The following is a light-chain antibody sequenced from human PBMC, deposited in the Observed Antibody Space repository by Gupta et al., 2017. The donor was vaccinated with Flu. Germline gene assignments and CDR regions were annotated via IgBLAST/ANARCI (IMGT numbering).Light chain of an antibody. V-gene: IGLV2-23*01. Sequence: SALYQPASVSGSPGQSITISCTGITSDIGTYSLVSWYQHCPGKAPRLILYEGNKRPSGVPDRFSGSESGNTAFLTISGLQAEDEADYYCYSHGGSSASWVFGGGTKLSVL. CDR1: TSDIGTYSL. CDR2: EGN. CDR3: YSHGGSSASWV. J-gene: IGLJ3*02.